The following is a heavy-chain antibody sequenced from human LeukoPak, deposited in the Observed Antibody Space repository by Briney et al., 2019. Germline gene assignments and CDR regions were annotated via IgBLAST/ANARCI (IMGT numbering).Heavy chain of an antibody. CDR3: ARSYYDSSGYAYYFEY. CDR2: IKEDGSEK. Sequence: GGSLRLSCVVSGFTFASSWMTWVRQAPGKGLEWVANIKEDGSEKHYVDSVKGRFTISRDNAKNSLHLQMNSLRAEDTASYHCARSYYDSSGYAYYFEYWGQGTLVIVSS. J-gene: IGHJ4*02. V-gene: IGHV3-7*03. CDR1: GFTFASSW. D-gene: IGHD3-22*01.